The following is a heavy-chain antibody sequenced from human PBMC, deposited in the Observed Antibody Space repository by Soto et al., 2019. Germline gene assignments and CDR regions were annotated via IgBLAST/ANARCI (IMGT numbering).Heavy chain of an antibody. D-gene: IGHD2-15*01. J-gene: IGHJ3*02. CDR2: INAGNGNT. V-gene: IGHV1-3*01. CDR1: GYTFTSYA. CDR3: AGGLVLLAATDSVPYPDDAFDI. Sequence: ASVKVSCKASGYTFTSYAMHWVRQAPGQRLEWMGWINAGNGNTKYSQKFQGRVTITRDTSASTAYTELSSLRSEDTAVYYCAGGLVLLAATDSVPYPDDAFDIWGKGTMVTVS.